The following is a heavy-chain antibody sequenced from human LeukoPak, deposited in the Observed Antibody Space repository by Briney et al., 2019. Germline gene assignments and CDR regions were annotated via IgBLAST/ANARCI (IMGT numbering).Heavy chain of an antibody. CDR2: IYYSGST. V-gene: IGHV4-59*01. CDR1: GGSISSYY. CDR3: ARRHSSGWPYYFDY. J-gene: IGHJ4*02. D-gene: IGHD6-19*01. Sequence: SETLSLTCTVSGGSISSYYWSWIRQPPGKGLEWIGYIYYSGSTNYNPSLKSRVTISVDTSKNQFSLQLSSVTAADTAVYYCARRHSSGWPYYFDYWGQGTLVTVSS.